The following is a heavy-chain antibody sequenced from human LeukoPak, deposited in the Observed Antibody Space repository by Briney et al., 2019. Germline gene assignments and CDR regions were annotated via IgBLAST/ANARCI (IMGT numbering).Heavy chain of an antibody. D-gene: IGHD1-1*01. V-gene: IGHV3-9*01. J-gene: IGHJ6*02. CDR2: ISWNSGTI. Sequence: GGSLRLSCAGSGFIFNNYAMHWVRQPPGKGLEWVSGISWNSGTIDYVDSVKGRFTISRDNAKNSLYLQMNSLRAEDTAVYYCARDWYNWNDSGYYYYYYGMDVWGQGTTVTVSS. CDR1: GFIFNNYA. CDR3: ARDWYNWNDSGYYYYYYGMDV.